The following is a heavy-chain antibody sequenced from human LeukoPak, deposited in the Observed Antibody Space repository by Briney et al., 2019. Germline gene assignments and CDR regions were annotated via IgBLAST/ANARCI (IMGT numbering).Heavy chain of an antibody. Sequence: PSETLSLTCTVSGGSISSGSYYWSWIRQPAGKRLEWIGRIYTSGSTNYNPSLKSRVTISVDTSKNQFSLKLSSVTAADTAVYYCARDSERVGFGELLNYMDVWGKGTAVTISS. CDR3: ARDSERVGFGELLNYMDV. CDR2: IYTSGST. V-gene: IGHV4-61*02. CDR1: GGSISSGSYY. D-gene: IGHD3-10*01. J-gene: IGHJ6*03.